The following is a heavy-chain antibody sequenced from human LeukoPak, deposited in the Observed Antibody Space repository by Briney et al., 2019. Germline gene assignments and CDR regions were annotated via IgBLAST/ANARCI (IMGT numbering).Heavy chain of an antibody. CDR1: GFTFSTYA. Sequence: GGSLRLSCAASGFTFSTYAMSWVRQPPGQGLEWVSAITGSGGNTYYAYSVKGRVTISRDNSKNTLYLQVNSLRAEDTAVYYCAKTSGWPYYFDYWAREPWSPSPQ. D-gene: IGHD6-19*01. CDR2: ITGSGGNT. J-gene: IGHJ4*02. CDR3: AKTSGWPYYFDY. V-gene: IGHV3-23*01.